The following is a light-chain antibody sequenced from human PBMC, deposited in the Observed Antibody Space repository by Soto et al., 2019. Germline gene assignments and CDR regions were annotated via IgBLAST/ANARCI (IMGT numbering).Light chain of an antibody. CDR2: DAY. CDR1: QSVSSS. V-gene: IGKV3-15*01. Sequence: EIVLTQSPGTLSLSPGERATLSCRASQSVSSSQLAWYQQRPGQAPRLLVYDAYTRALGISARFSGSGSGTEFTLTISSLQSEDFALYYCQEYFQWPPGMFGPGTKVDIK. CDR3: QEYFQWPPGM. J-gene: IGKJ1*01.